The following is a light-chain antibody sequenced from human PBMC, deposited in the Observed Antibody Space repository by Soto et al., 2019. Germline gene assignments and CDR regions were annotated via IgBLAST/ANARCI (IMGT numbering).Light chain of an antibody. CDR3: QQYGDMWT. CDR1: QSVTNS. Sequence: EIVLTQSPATLSLSPGERATLSCRASQSVTNSLAWYQQKPGQAPRLLVYDASNRATGIPTRFSGSGSGTDFTLTISNLEPEDFAVYFCQQYGDMWTFGQGTKVDIK. CDR2: DAS. V-gene: IGKV3-11*01. J-gene: IGKJ1*01.